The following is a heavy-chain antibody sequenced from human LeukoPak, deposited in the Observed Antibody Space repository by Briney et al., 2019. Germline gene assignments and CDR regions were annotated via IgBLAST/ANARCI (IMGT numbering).Heavy chain of an antibody. V-gene: IGHV3-7*02. Sequence: GGSLRLSCAAPGFTFSSYWMSWVRQAPGKGLEWVANIKQDGSEKYYVDSVKGRFTISRDNAKNSLYLQMNSLRAEDTAVYYCATDAFDIWGQGTMVTVSS. CDR1: GFTFSSYW. CDR2: IKQDGSEK. J-gene: IGHJ3*02. CDR3: ATDAFDI.